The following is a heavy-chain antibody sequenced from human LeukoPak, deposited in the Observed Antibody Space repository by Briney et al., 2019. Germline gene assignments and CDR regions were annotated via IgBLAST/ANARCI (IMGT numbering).Heavy chain of an antibody. Sequence: SETLSLTCAVYGGSFSGYYWSWIRQPPGKGLEWIGEINHSGSTNYNPSLKSRVTISVDTSKNQFSLKLSSVTAADTAVYYYARGRREKRITGPRNDYWGQGTLVTVSS. CDR2: INHSGST. D-gene: IGHD1-20*01. CDR1: GGSFSGYY. V-gene: IGHV4-34*01. J-gene: IGHJ4*02. CDR3: ARGRREKRITGPRNDY.